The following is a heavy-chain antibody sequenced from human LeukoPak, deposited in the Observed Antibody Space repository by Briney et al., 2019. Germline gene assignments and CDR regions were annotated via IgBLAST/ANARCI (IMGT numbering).Heavy chain of an antibody. CDR2: INPNSGGT. D-gene: IGHD2-15*01. Sequence: ASVKVSCKASGYTFTGYYMHWVRQAPGRGLEWMGWINPNSGGTNYAQKFQGRVTMTRDTSISTAYMELSRLRSDDTAVYYCARESRGGAYCSGGSCSLGYWGQGTLVTVSS. V-gene: IGHV1-2*02. CDR1: GYTFTGYY. J-gene: IGHJ4*02. CDR3: ARESRGGAYCSGGSCSLGY.